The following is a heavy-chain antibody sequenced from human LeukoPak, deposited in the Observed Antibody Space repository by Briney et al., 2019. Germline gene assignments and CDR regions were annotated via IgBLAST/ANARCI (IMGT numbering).Heavy chain of an antibody. CDR1: GDPISSYSNYK. D-gene: IGHD6-13*01. J-gene: IGHJ4*02. CDR2: IYYHGST. CDR3: AREYSAFDY. Sequence: PSETLSLTCTVSGDPISSYSNYKWSWIRQPPGKGLEWIGDIYYHGSTNYNPSLKSRVTFSVDTSKNQFPLKLSSVTAADTAVYYCAREYSAFDYWGQGTLVTVSS. V-gene: IGHV4-61*01.